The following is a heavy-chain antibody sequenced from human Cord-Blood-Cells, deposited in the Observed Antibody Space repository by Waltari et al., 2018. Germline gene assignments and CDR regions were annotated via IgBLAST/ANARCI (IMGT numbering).Heavy chain of an antibody. J-gene: IGHJ3*02. CDR2: IYSGGST. V-gene: IGHV3-53*01. CDR3: ARAIAAAGDAFDI. Sequence: EVQLVASGGGLIQPGGFLSLLCSACGFPVSSNYMSWVRQASGKGRVWVSVIYSGGSTYYADSVKGRFTISRDNSKNTLYLQMNSLRAEDTAVYYCARAIAAAGDAFDIWGQGTMVTVSS. CDR1: GFPVSSNY. D-gene: IGHD6-13*01.